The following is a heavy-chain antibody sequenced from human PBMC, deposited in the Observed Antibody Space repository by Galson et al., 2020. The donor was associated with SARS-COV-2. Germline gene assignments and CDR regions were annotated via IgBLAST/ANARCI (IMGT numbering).Heavy chain of an antibody. Sequence: SGPTLVKPTQTLTLTCTFSGFSLTTSGEGVVWIRQPPGKALEWLALIYGDGERRSSPSLKRRLTITKDTSKNQVVLSLANMDPVDTATYYCAHRYLGSVYYGPWYFDSWGQGILVTVSS. CDR2: IYGDGER. J-gene: IGHJ4*02. CDR3: AHRYLGSVYYGPWYFDS. V-gene: IGHV2-5*02. D-gene: IGHD3-3*01. CDR1: GFSLTTSGEG.